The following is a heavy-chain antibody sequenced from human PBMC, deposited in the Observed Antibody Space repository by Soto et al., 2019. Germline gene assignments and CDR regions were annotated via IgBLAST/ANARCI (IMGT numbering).Heavy chain of an antibody. CDR3: ARSIVLVPAAISWFDP. CDR1: GGTFSSYA. V-gene: IGHV1-69*13. Sequence: SVKVSCKASGGTFSSYAISWVRQAPGQGLEWMGGIIPIFGTANYAQKFQGRVTITADESTSTAYMELSSLRSEDTAVYYCARSIVLVPAAISWFDPWGQGTLVTVSS. CDR2: IIPIFGTA. J-gene: IGHJ5*02. D-gene: IGHD2-2*01.